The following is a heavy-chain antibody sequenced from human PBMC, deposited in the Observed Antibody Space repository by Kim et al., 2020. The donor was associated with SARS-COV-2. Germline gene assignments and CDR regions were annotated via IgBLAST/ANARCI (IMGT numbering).Heavy chain of an antibody. Sequence: GGSLRLSCAASGFTFSSYSMNWVRQAPGKGLEWVSSISSSSSYIYYADSVKGRFTISRDNAKNSLYLQMNSLRAEDTAVYYCASRARRTGTPDYWGQGTLVTVSS. V-gene: IGHV3-21*01. CDR2: ISSSSSYI. J-gene: IGHJ4*02. CDR1: GFTFSSYS. D-gene: IGHD1-1*01. CDR3: ASRARRTGTPDY.